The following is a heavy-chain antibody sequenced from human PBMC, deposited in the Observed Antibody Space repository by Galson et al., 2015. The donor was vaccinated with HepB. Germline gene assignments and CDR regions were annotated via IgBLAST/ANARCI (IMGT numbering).Heavy chain of an antibody. CDR1: GLTSSTHW. CDR2: IIGSGGTT. D-gene: IGHD3-10*02. V-gene: IGHV3-23*01. J-gene: IGHJ6*02. CDR3: AKRRGRMFQFSNHYSYYPMDV. Sequence: SLRLSCAVSGLTSSTHWISWVRQAPGKGLEWVSGIIGSGGTTYYADSVKGRFTISRDNSKSTLFLQMTSVRAEDTAVYYCAKRRGRMFQFSNHYSYYPMDVWGQGTTVTVSS.